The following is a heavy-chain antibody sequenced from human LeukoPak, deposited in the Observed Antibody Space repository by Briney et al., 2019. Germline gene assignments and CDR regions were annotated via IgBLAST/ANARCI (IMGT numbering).Heavy chain of an antibody. CDR2: IWYDGSNK. Sequence: PGRSLRLSCAASGFTFSSYGMLWVRQAPGKGLEWVAVIWYDGSNKYYADSVKGRFTISRDNSKNTLYLQMNSLRAEDTAVYYCARDRKKDIVVVPAAPRGSYGMDVWGQGTTVTVSS. CDR3: ARDRKKDIVVVPAAPRGSYGMDV. D-gene: IGHD2-2*01. J-gene: IGHJ6*02. CDR1: GFTFSSYG. V-gene: IGHV3-33*01.